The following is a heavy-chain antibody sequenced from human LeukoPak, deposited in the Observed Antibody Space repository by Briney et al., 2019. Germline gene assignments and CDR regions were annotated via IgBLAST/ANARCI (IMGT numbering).Heavy chain of an antibody. CDR3: ASPEAEQPDAFDI. CDR2: IYYSGST. Sequence: SETLSLTCTVSGGSISSFYWSWIRQPPGKGLEWIGYIYYSGSTNYNPSLKSRVTISVDTSKNQFSLKLSSVTAADTAVYYCASPEAEQPDAFDIWGQGTMVTVSS. V-gene: IGHV4-59*01. J-gene: IGHJ3*02. D-gene: IGHD1/OR15-1a*01. CDR1: GGSISSFY.